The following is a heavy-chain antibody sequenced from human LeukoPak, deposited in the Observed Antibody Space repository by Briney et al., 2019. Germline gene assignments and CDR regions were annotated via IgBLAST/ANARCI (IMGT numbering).Heavy chain of an antibody. CDR3: AREGDYYDSGGYYRIDF. V-gene: IGHV4-59*01. CDR2: VYHSGST. CDR1: GFTFSSYS. J-gene: IGHJ4*02. D-gene: IGHD3-22*01. Sequence: PGGSLRLSCAASGFTFSSYSMNWVRQPPGKGLEWIGYVYHSGSTNYNPSLKSRVTMSVDTSNNQFSLKLSSVTAADTAMYYCAREGDYYDSGGYYRIDFWGQGTLVTVSS.